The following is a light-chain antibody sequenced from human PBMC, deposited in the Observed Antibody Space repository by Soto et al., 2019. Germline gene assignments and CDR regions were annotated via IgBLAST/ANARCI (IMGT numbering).Light chain of an antibody. J-gene: IGKJ3*01. CDR3: HHYAYSQFT. CDR2: GAS. V-gene: IGKV3-20*01. Sequence: EIVLTQSPGTLSLSPGETATLSCRATQILSSDYLAWYQQRPGQAPRLLIHGASSRATGIPDRFSGSGFGADFTLTISRREPEDFAVSYCHHYAYSQFTYGPGTKVDI. CDR1: QILSSDY.